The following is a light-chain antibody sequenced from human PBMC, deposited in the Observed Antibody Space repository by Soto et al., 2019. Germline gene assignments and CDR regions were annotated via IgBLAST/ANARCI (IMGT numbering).Light chain of an antibody. J-gene: IGKJ4*01. CDR2: GIS. V-gene: IGKV3D-20*02. CDR3: QQRSSWPLT. CDR1: HTISSSY. Sequence: EIVLTQSPGTLSLSPGERATLSCRASHTISSSYLAWYQQKPGQAPRLLMYGISRRATGIPDRFSGSGSGTDFTLTISSLEPEDFAVYYCQQRSSWPLTFGGGTKVDIK.